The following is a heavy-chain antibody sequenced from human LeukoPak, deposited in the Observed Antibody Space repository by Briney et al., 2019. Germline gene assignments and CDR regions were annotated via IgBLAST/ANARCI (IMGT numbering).Heavy chain of an antibody. CDR1: GFTFSSYA. D-gene: IGHD2-2*01. CDR2: ISYDGSNK. CDR3: ARVGDYCSSTSCYWAGG. V-gene: IGHV3-30-3*01. Sequence: GGSLRLSCVASGFTFSSYAMHWVRQAPGKGLEWVAVISYDGSNKYYADSVKGRFTISRDNSKNTLYLQMNSLRAEDTAVYYCARVGDYCSSTSCYWAGGWGQGTLVTVSS. J-gene: IGHJ4*02.